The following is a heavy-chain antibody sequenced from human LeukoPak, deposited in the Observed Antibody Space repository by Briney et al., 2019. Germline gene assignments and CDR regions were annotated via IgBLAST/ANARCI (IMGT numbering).Heavy chain of an antibody. CDR2: TRYDASNK. CDR3: AKEGTNYYYYMDV. D-gene: IGHD3-10*01. J-gene: IGHJ6*03. CDR1: GFTFSSYG. V-gene: IGHV3-30*02. Sequence: GGSLRLSCAASGFTFSSYGMHWVRQAPGKGLEWVAFTRYDASNKYYADSVKGRFTISRDNSKNTLYLQMNSLRAEDTAVYYCAKEGTNYYYYMDVWGKGTTVTISS.